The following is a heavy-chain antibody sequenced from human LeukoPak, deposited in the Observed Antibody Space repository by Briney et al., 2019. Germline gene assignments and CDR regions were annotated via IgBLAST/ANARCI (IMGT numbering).Heavy chain of an antibody. D-gene: IGHD3-22*01. CDR1: GLTFADYT. CDR3: ARDRRNYYDSSGYVYYFDY. CDR2: ISSSSSYI. Sequence: GGSLRLSCAASGLTFADYTMHWVRQAPGKGLEWVSSISSSSSYIHYADSVKGRFTISRDNAKNSLYLQMNSLRAEDTAVYYCARDRRNYYDSSGYVYYFDYWGQGTLVTVSS. J-gene: IGHJ4*02. V-gene: IGHV3-21*01.